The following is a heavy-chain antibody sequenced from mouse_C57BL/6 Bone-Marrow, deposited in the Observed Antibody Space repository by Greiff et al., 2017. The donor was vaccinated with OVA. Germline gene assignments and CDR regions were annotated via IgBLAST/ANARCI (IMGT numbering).Heavy chain of an antibody. D-gene: IGHD1-1*01. CDR2: IYPRSGNT. V-gene: IGHV1-81*01. CDR1: GYTFTSYG. Sequence: QVQLQQSGAELARPGASVKLSCKASGYTFTSYGISWVKQRTGQGLEWIGEIYPRSGNTYYTEKFKGKATLTADNSSSTAYMELRSLTSEDSAVYFCARSAIYYGSSYWYFDVWGTGTTVTVSS. J-gene: IGHJ1*03. CDR3: ARSAIYYGSSYWYFDV.